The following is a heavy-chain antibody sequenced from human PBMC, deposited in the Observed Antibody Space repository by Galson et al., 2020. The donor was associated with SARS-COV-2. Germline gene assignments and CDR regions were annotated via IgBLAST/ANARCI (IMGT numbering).Heavy chain of an antibody. CDR3: ARGYGGSYYYFDY. J-gene: IGHJ4*02. CDR1: GFTFSTYA. CDR2: LSYDGSNK. Sequence: GGSLTLSCEASGFTFSTYAMHWVSQAPGKGLEWVAVLSYDGSNKYYADSVKGRFTISRDNSKNTLYLQMNSLRAEDTAVYYCARGYGGSYYYFDYWGQGTLVTVSS. V-gene: IGHV3-30*04. D-gene: IGHD1-26*01.